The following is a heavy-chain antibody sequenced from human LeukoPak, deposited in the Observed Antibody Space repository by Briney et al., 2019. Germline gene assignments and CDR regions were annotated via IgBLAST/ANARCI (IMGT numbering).Heavy chain of an antibody. Sequence: SETLSLTCTVAGGSIETHYWTWIRQPPGKGLEWIGYVYYRTTNYNRSLKSRVTMSVDTSKNQFSLKLHSVTAADTAVYYCATHGQGYYEYYFDNWAREPWSPSPQ. CDR3: ATHGQGYYEYYFDN. J-gene: IGHJ4*02. D-gene: IGHD3-22*01. CDR2: VYYRTT. CDR1: GGSIETHY. V-gene: IGHV4-59*08.